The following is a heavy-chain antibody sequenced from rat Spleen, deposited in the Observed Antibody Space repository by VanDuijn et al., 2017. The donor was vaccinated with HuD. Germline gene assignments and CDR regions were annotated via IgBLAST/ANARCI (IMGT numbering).Heavy chain of an antibody. CDR3: SGSRVPWYLDF. V-gene: IGHV5-29*01. Sequence: EVKLVESGGDSVQPGRSLKLSCAASGFTFSDYYMAWVRQAPTKGLEWVATISSEGRSSYYRDSVKGRFTISRENAQNTLYLQMNSLRSEDTATYYCSGSRVPWYLDFWGPGTMVTVSS. CDR1: GFTFSDYY. CDR2: ISSEGRSS. D-gene: IGHD1-11*01. J-gene: IGHJ1*01.